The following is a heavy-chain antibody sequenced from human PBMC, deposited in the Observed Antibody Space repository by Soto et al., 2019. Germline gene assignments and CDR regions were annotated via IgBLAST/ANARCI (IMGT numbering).Heavy chain of an antibody. CDR3: VRGDNWNDEASDY. CDR1: GFMFSNHG. V-gene: IGHV3-33*01. J-gene: IGHJ4*02. Sequence: GGSLRLSCAASGFMFSNHGMHWIRQAPGKGLQWVAVIWSDGNNRYYADSVKGRFTISRDNSKNTVHLQMSSLRVEDTAVYYCVRGDNWNDEASDYRGQGTLVTVSS. D-gene: IGHD1-1*01. CDR2: IWSDGNNR.